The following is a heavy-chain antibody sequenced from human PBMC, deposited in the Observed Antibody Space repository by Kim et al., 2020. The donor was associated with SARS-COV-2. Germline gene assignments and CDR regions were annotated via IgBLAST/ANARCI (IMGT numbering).Heavy chain of an antibody. CDR2: IYPGDSET. CDR3: TRLSWGAGFVFSKYQREGRQGLDV. V-gene: IGHV5-51*01. Sequence: GESLKISCQGSGYTFRDFWIVWVRQMPGKGLEVMGVIYPGDSETRYSPSFRGQVTISADKSISTAYLQWSSLKASDSAIYYCTRLSWGAGFVFSKYQREGRQGLDVWGQGTTVTVSS. J-gene: IGHJ6*02. D-gene: IGHD1-26*01. CDR1: GYTFRDFW.